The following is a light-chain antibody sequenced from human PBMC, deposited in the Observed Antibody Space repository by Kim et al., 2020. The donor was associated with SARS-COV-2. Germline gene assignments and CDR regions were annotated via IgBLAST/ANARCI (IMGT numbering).Light chain of an antibody. V-gene: IGKV1-5*03. CDR1: QSVSIW. CDR3: QEYYSYPMYP. Sequence: ASVGDSVTVTRRDSQSVSIWLPWYQQTPGTAPDLLIYKASTFQSGVPSRFSGSGSGTEFTLTISSLQPDDLATYYCQEYYSYPMYPFGQGTKLEI. J-gene: IGKJ2*01. CDR2: KAS.